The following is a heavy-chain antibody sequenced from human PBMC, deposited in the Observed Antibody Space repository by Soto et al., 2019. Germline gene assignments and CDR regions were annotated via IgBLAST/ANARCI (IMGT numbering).Heavy chain of an antibody. V-gene: IGHV4-59*08. D-gene: IGHD6-6*01. Sequence: SETLSLTCTVSGGSISSYYWSWIRQPPGKGLEWIGNIYYSGSTNYNPSLKSRVTISVDTSKNQFSLKLSSVTAADTAVYYCASMIAAQSAWGQGTLVTVSS. J-gene: IGHJ5*02. CDR1: GGSISSYY. CDR2: IYYSGST. CDR3: ASMIAAQSA.